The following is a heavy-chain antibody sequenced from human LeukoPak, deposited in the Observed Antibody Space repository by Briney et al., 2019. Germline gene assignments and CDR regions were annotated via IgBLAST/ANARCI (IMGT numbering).Heavy chain of an antibody. Sequence: GGSLRLSCAASGFTFSSYSMNWVRQAPGEGLEWLSSISSSSSYIYYADSVKGRFTISRDNAKNSLYLQMNRLRAEDTAVYYCASSPIAARLDYWGQGTLVTVSS. CDR2: ISSSSSYI. CDR3: ASSPIAARLDY. CDR1: GFTFSSYS. V-gene: IGHV3-21*01. J-gene: IGHJ4*02. D-gene: IGHD6-6*01.